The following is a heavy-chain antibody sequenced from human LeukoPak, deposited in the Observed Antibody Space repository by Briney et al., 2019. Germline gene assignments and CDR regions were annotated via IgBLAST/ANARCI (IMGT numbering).Heavy chain of an antibody. CDR1: GFTFSSYG. J-gene: IGHJ4*02. V-gene: IGHV3-30*18. CDR2: ISYDGSNK. CDR3: AKDLGGP. Sequence: GGSLRLSCAASGFTFSSYGMHWVRQAPGKGLEWVAVISYDGSNKYYADSVEGRFTISRDNSKNTLYLQMNSLRAEDTAVYYCAKDLGGPGGQGTLVTVSS. D-gene: IGHD3-10*01.